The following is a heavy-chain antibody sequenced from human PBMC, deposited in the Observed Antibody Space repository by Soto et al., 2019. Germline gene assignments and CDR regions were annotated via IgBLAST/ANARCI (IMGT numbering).Heavy chain of an antibody. CDR1: GGSIISGGYY. V-gene: IGHV4-31*03. CDR2: IYYSGST. CDR3: AREIKP. Sequence: QVQLQESGPGLVKPSQTLSLTCTVSGGSIISGGYYWSWISQHPGQGLEWIRYIYYSGSTYYNPSLKSRFTISVDTSKYQFSLKLSSVTAVDTAVYYCAREIKPWGQGTLVTVSS. J-gene: IGHJ5*02.